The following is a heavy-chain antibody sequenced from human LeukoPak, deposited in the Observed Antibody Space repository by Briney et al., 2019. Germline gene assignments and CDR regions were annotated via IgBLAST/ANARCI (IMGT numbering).Heavy chain of an antibody. CDR3: AEGGSYSDY. V-gene: IGHV3-7*01. J-gene: IGHJ4*02. D-gene: IGHD2-21*01. CDR1: GFSFTTHW. CDR2: IKEDGSRK. Sequence: PGGSLRLSCAASGFSFTTHWMTWVRQAPGKGLEWVANIKEDGSRKHYVDSVKGRFTISRDNAKNSLYLQMDSLRAEDTAVYYCAEGGSYSDYWGQGTLVTVSS.